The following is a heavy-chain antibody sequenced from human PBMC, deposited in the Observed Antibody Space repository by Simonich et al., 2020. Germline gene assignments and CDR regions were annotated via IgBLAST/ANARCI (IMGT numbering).Heavy chain of an antibody. V-gene: IGHV1-18*01. CDR3: ARSTTGTTAFDI. CDR2: SIANNGNT. Sequence: QVQLVQSGAEVKKPGASVKVSCKASGYTFTSYGISWVRQAPGQGLEWMGRSIANNGNTNDAQKLQGRVTMTTDTSTSTAYMERRSLRSDDTAVYYCARSTTGTTAFDIWGQGTMVTVSS. CDR1: GYTFTSYG. D-gene: IGHD1-1*01. J-gene: IGHJ3*02.